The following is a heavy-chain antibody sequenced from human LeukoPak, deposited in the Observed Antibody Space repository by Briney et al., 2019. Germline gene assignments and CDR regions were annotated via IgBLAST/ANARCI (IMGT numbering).Heavy chain of an antibody. CDR1: GGSITQTNY. J-gene: IGHJ3*02. CDR2: VNLQGGT. V-gene: IGHV4-4*02. CDR3: ARDQPRDNPYGAFDI. Sequence: SETLSLTCDVSGGSITQTNYWTWVRQPPGKGLEWIGEVNLQGGTNYNPSLLRRLAISVDTSANHVSLQMTSVTAADTAVYYCARDQPRDNPYGAFDIWGQGTMVTVSS. D-gene: IGHD5-24*01.